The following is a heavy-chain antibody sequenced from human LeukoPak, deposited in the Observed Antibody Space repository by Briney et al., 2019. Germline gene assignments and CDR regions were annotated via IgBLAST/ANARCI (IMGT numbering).Heavy chain of an antibody. CDR2: INHSGST. CDR1: GGSFSGYY. CDR3: ARTAKYYYGSETYYFFDY. J-gene: IGHJ4*02. D-gene: IGHD3-10*01. V-gene: IGHV4-34*01. Sequence: PSETLSLTCAVYGGSFSGYYWSWIRQPPGKGLEWIGEINHSGSTNYNPSLKSRVTISVDTSKNPFSLKLTSVTPADTAVYYCARTAKYYYGSETYYFFDYWGQGTLVTVSS.